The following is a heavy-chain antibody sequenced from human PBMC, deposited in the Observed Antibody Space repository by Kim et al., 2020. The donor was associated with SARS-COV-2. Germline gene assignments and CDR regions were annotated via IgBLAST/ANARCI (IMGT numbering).Heavy chain of an antibody. D-gene: IGHD3-10*01. CDR1: GFTFSSYA. CDR2: ISGSGDNT. Sequence: GGSLRLSCVASGFTFSSYAMNWVRQAPGKGLEWVSCISGSGDNTYNADSVKGRFTISRDNSKNTLYLQMNSLRDEDTAVYYCAKEKGRASYWYGDFDHWGQGTLVTVSS. V-gene: IGHV3-23*01. J-gene: IGHJ4*02. CDR3: AKEKGRASYWYGDFDH.